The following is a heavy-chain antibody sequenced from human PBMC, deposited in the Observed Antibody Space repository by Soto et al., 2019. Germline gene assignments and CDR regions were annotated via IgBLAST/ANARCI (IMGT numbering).Heavy chain of an antibody. CDR2: ISTYNGNT. J-gene: IGHJ6*02. D-gene: IGHD6-19*01. CDR1: GYTFINYG. Sequence: QVQLVQSGAEVKKPGASVKVSCKASGYTFINYGISWVRQAPGQGLEWMGWISTYNGNTNYAQKLQGRLTMTTDTSTSTADMELRSLRSDDTAVYYCARESESSYGMDVWGQGTTVTVSS. CDR3: ARESESSYGMDV. V-gene: IGHV1-18*01.